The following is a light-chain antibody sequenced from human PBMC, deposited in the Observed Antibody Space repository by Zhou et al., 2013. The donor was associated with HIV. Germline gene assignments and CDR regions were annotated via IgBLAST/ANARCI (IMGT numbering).Light chain of an antibody. CDR3: QQRSNWPLT. CDR2: DAS. V-gene: IGKV3-11*01. CDR1: QSVSSY. J-gene: IGKJ3*01. Sequence: EIVLTQSPGTLPLSPGERATLSCRASQSVSSYLAWYQQKPGQAPRLLIYDASNRATGIPARFSGSGSGTDFTLTISSLEPEDFAVYYCQQRSNWPLTFGPGTKVDIK.